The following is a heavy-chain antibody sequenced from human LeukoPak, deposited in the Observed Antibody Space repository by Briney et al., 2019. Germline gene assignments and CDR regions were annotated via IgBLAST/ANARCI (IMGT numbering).Heavy chain of an antibody. CDR2: IYYSGST. J-gene: IGHJ6*02. V-gene: IGHV4-31*03. CDR1: GYSISSGYY. Sequence: PSETLSLTCTVSGYSISSGYYWGWIRQHPGKGLEWIGYIYYSGSTYYNPSLKSRVTISVDTSKNQFSLKLSSVTAADTAVYYCARTAYCGGDCYPYYYYGMDVWGQGTTVTVSS. CDR3: ARTAYCGGDCYPYYYYGMDV. D-gene: IGHD2-21*02.